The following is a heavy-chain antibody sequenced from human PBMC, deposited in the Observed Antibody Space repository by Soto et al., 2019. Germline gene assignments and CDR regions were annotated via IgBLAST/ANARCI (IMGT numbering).Heavy chain of an antibody. J-gene: IGHJ6*03. CDR3: ASGKSQMTQDRMGFYYYMDV. CDR2: VIPLLDAS. Sequence: QVQLVQSGAEVKKHGSSVRISCAASGATFNDYTFTWVRRAPGQGLEWMGRVIPLLDASNYAEKFQDRVTITADRSTSTVYMELSGLKYEDSAIYYCASGKSQMTQDRMGFYYYMDVWGKGTTVTVSS. V-gene: IGHV1-69*08. D-gene: IGHD2-15*01. CDR1: GATFNDYT.